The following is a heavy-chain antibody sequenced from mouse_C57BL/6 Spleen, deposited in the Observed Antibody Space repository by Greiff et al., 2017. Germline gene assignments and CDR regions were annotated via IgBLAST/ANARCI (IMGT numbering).Heavy chain of an antibody. V-gene: IGHV5-4*01. Sequence: EVMLVESGGGLVKPGGSLKLSCAASGFTFSSYAMSWVRQTPEKRLEWVATISDGGSYTYYPDNVKGRFTISRDNAKNNLYLQMSHLKSEDTAMYYCAREIYYGYDVAFGVWGTGTTVTVSS. CDR1: GFTFSSYA. CDR3: AREIYYGYDVAFGV. CDR2: ISDGGSYT. J-gene: IGHJ1*03. D-gene: IGHD2-2*01.